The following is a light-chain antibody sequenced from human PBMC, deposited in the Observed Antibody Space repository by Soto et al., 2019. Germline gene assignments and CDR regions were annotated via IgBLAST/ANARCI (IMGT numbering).Light chain of an antibody. CDR2: DVS. CDR3: QQYSNYPLT. CDR1: QIVGKW. Sequence: DVPMTQSPSNLSASIGDTVTISCRASQIVGKWLAWYQQKPGKAPKLLINDVSNLEIGVPSRFSGSGSGTEFSLTISSLDPDDFATYYCQQYSNYPLTFGGGTRVDI. V-gene: IGKV1-5*01. J-gene: IGKJ4*01.